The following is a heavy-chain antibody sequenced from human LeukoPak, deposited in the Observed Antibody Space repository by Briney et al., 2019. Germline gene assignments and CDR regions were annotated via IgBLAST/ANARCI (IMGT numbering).Heavy chain of an antibody. J-gene: IGHJ4*02. Sequence: ASVKVSCKASGFTFISSAMQWVRQAREQPLEWIGWIVVGSGNTNYAQKFQERVTITRDMSTSIAYMELRSLRSDDTAVYYCARDGRITMVRGVIIRPYFDYWGQGTLVTVSS. D-gene: IGHD3-10*01. V-gene: IGHV1-58*02. CDR1: GFTFISSA. CDR2: IVVGSGNT. CDR3: ARDGRITMVRGVIIRPYFDY.